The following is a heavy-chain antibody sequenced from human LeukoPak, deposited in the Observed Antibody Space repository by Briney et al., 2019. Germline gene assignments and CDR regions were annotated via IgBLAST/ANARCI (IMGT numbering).Heavy chain of an antibody. J-gene: IGHJ3*02. CDR1: GLTVSSNY. V-gene: IGHV3-53*01. CDR3: AREGIVATSYDAFDI. Sequence: GGSLRLSCAASGLTVSSNYMSWVRQAPGKGLEWVSVIYSGGSTYYADSVKGRFTTSRDNSKNTLYLQMNSLRVEDTAVYYCAREGIVATSYDAFDIWGQGTMVTVSS. D-gene: IGHD5-12*01. CDR2: IYSGGST.